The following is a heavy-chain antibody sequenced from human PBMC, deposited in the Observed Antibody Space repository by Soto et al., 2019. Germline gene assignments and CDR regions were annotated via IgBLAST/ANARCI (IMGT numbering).Heavy chain of an antibody. CDR2: INAGNGNT. D-gene: IGHD2-2*01. J-gene: IGHJ4*02. Sequence: ASVKVSCKASGYTFTSYAMHWVRQAPGQRLEWMGWINAGNGNTKYSQKFQGRVTITRDTSASTAYMELSSLRSEDTAVYYCARDSAPAATRFYYFDYWGQGTLVTVS. CDR1: GYTFTSYA. V-gene: IGHV1-3*01. CDR3: ARDSAPAATRFYYFDY.